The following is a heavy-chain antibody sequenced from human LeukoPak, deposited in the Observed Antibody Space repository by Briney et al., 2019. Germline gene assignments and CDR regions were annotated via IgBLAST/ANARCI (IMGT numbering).Heavy chain of an antibody. CDR2: IYYSGST. J-gene: IGHJ5*02. D-gene: IGHD5-12*01. CDR1: GGSISGYY. CDR3: ARRRNSGYDP. V-gene: IGHV4-59*08. Sequence: PSETLSLTCTVSGGSISGYYWSWIRQPPGKGLEWIGYIYYSGSTNYNPSLKSRVTISVDTSKNQFSLKLSSVTAADTAVYYCARRRNSGYDPWGQGTLVTVSS.